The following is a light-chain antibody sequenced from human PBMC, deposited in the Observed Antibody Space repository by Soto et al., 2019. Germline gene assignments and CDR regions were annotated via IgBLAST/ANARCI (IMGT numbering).Light chain of an antibody. CDR3: QHCDTWSA. CDR2: DAS. Sequence: EIVMTQSPATLSVSPGERVTLSCRASQSIGSSLGWYQQKPGQAPRLLIYDASTRATGVPARFSGTGSGTEFTLTSSSLQSADFATYYCQHCDTWSAFGQGTRLEIK. J-gene: IGKJ5*01. V-gene: IGKV3-15*01. CDR1: QSIGSS.